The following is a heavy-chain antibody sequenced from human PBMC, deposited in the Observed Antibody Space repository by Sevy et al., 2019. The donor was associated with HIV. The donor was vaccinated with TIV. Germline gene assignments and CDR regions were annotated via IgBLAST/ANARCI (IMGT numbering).Heavy chain of an antibody. CDR3: AKDLRVVIPAAMQPADL. CDR1: KFPFRSNG. Sequence: GGSLRLSCVASKFPFRSNGFHWVRQPPGKGLEWLSYINFDGSDRKYADSVKGRFTFSRDNSKNTLYLQMKSLGAEDTAVYYCAKDLRVVIPAAMQPADLWGQGTLVTVSS. D-gene: IGHD2-2*01. CDR2: INFDGSDR. V-gene: IGHV3-30*02. J-gene: IGHJ5*02.